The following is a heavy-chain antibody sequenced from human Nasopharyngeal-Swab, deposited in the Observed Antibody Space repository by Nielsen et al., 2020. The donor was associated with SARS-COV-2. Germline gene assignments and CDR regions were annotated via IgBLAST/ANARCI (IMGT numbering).Heavy chain of an antibody. CDR2: IDPNRGGT. CDR1: GYTFTDYY. V-gene: IGHV1-2*06. CDR3: ARDGYSSGSYPAAHLMDV. J-gene: IGHJ6*02. Sequence: ASVKVSCKASGYTFTDYYIQWVRQAPGQGLEWMGRIDPNRGGTNFAEKFQGRVTMTRDTSSSTAYMELSSLTSDDTAVYYCARDGYSSGSYPAAHLMDVWGQGTTVTVSS. D-gene: IGHD6-19*01.